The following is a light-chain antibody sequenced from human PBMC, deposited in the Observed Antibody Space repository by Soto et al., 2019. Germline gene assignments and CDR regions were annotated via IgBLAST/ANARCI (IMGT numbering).Light chain of an antibody. CDR3: QQYTTSPPAYT. CDR1: QSVSSSY. V-gene: IGKV3-20*01. CDR2: GAS. J-gene: IGKJ2*01. Sequence: EIVLTQSPGTLSLSPGERATLSCRASQSVSSSYLAGYQQKPGQAPRLLIYGASSRATGVPDRFSGSGSGTDFTLTISRLEPEDFAEYYCQQYTTSPPAYTFGQGTKLEIK.